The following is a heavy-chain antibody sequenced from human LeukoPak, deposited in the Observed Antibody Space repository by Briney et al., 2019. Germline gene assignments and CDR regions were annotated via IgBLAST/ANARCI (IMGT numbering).Heavy chain of an antibody. Sequence: GGSLRLSCAASRFTFSSHSMHWVRQAPGKGLEWVAVISYDGNTEYYADSVKGRFTISRDNAKNSLYLQMNSLRAEDTAVYYCARDRAFDPWGQGTLVTVSS. J-gene: IGHJ5*02. CDR1: RFTFSSHS. V-gene: IGHV3-30*07. CDR3: ARDRAFDP. CDR2: ISYDGNTE.